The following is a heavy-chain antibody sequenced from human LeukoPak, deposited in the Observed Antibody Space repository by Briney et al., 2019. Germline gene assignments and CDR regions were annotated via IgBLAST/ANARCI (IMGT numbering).Heavy chain of an antibody. V-gene: IGHV1-2*02. CDR2: INPNSGGT. CDR1: GYTFTGYY. Sequence: ASVKVSCKASGYTFTGYYMHWVRQAPGQGLEWMGWINPNSGGTNYAQKFQGRVTMTRDTSISTAYMELSRLRSDDTAVYYCAGLPFYGDYLVNWFDPWGQGTLVTVSS. D-gene: IGHD4-17*01. J-gene: IGHJ5*02. CDR3: AGLPFYGDYLVNWFDP.